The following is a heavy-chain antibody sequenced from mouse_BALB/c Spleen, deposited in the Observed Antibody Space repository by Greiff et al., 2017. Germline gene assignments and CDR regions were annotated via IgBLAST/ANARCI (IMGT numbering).Heavy chain of an antibody. J-gene: IGHJ4*01. CDR3: ARYYRYDGYYYAMDY. CDR1: GFTFSSFG. CDR2: ISSGSSTI. Sequence: EVQLVESGGGLVQPGGSRKLSCAASGFTFSSFGMHWVRQAPEKGLEWVAYISSGSSTIYYADTVKGRFTISRDNPKNTLFLQMTSLRSEDTAMYYCARYYRYDGYYYAMDYWGQGTSVTVSS. D-gene: IGHD2-14*01. V-gene: IGHV5-17*02.